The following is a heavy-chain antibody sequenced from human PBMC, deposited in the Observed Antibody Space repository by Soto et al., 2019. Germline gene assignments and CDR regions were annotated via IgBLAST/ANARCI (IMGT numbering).Heavy chain of an antibody. CDR1: GFTFSSYG. Sequence: QVQLVESGGDVVQPGRSLRLSCAASGFTFSSYGMHWVRQAPGKGLEWVAVISYDGSNKYYADSVKGRFTISRDNSKNTLYLQMNSLRAEDTAVYYCAKHYGDYGYWGQGTLVTVSS. V-gene: IGHV3-30*18. CDR3: AKHYGDYGY. CDR2: ISYDGSNK. J-gene: IGHJ4*02. D-gene: IGHD4-17*01.